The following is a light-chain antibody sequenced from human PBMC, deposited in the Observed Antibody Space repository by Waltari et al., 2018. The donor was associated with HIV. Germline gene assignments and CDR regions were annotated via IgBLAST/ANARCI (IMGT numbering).Light chain of an antibody. CDR2: EVS. V-gene: IGLV2-8*01. Sequence: QSALTQPPSASGSPGQSVTISCTRTSSDVGGHNYVSWYQQQPGKAPKLMIYEVSKRPSGVPDRFSGSKSGNTASLTVSGLQADDEGDYYCSSYGGTNNLYLFGTGTRVTVL. CDR1: SSDVGGHNY. J-gene: IGLJ1*01. CDR3: SSYGGTNNLYL.